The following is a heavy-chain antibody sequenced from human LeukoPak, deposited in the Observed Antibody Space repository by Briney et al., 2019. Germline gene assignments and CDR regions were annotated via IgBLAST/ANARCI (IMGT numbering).Heavy chain of an antibody. CDR2: ISSSSSYI. D-gene: IGHD3-22*01. CDR3: ARDNNYYYDSSGYLTT. Sequence: GGSLRLSCAASGFTFSSYSMNWVRQAPGKGLEWVSPISSSSSYIYYADSVKGRFTISRDNAKNSLYLQMNSLRAEDTAVYYCARDNNYYYDSSGYLTTWGQGTLVTVSS. CDR1: GFTFSSYS. V-gene: IGHV3-21*01. J-gene: IGHJ5*02.